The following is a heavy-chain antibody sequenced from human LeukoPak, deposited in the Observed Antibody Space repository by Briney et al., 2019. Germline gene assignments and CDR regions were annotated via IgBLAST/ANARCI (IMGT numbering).Heavy chain of an antibody. J-gene: IGHJ2*01. V-gene: IGHV4-39*01. CDR3: ARLKTYDSSGYWYFDL. CDR2: IYYSGST. D-gene: IGHD3-22*01. Sequence: SETLSLTCTVSGGSISSSSYYWGWIRQPPGKGLEWIGSIYYSGSTYYNPSLKSRVTISVDTSKNQFSLKLSSVTAADTAVYYCARLKTYDSSGYWYFDLWGRGTLVTVSS. CDR1: GGSISSSSYY.